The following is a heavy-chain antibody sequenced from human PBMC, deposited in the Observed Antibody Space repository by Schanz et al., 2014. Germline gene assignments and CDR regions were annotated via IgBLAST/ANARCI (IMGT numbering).Heavy chain of an antibody. CDR2: IKQDGSER. CDR1: GFTFSSYW. D-gene: IGHD2-2*01. J-gene: IGHJ4*02. CDR3: EMFQSPHQPFDY. Sequence: EVQLVESGGGLVQPGGSLRLSCAASGFTFSSYWMSWVRQAPGKGLEWVANIKQDGSERYYVDSVKGRFTISRDNAKNSLYLQMNSLRAXXTAVYYCEMFQSPHQPFDYWGQGTLVTVSS. V-gene: IGHV3-7*01.